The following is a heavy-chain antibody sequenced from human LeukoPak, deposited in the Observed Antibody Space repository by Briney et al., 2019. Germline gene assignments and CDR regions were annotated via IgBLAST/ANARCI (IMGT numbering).Heavy chain of an antibody. D-gene: IGHD2-2*01. Sequence: GGSLRLSCAASGFTFSSYGMHWVRQAPGKGLEWVAFIRYDGSNKYYADSVKGRFTISRDNSKNTLYLQMNSLRAEDTAVYYCAKVVPAASSPFDYWGQGTLVTVSS. CDR3: AKVVPAASSPFDY. CDR2: IRYDGSNK. J-gene: IGHJ4*02. V-gene: IGHV3-30*02. CDR1: GFTFSSYG.